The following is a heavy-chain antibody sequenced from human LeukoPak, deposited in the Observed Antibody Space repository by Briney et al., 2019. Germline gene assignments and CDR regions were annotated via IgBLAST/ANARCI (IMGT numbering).Heavy chain of an antibody. V-gene: IGHV4-4*07. J-gene: IGHJ1*01. Sequence: SETLSLTCTVSGDSITTNFWNWIRQPAGKGLEWIGRVSARGSTTYNPSLKSRVAISLDMSKNQFTLNLSSVTPADTAVYYCARIGISARGTNFHHWGQGTLVTVSS. D-gene: IGHD6-13*01. CDR3: ARIGISARGTNFHH. CDR2: VSARGST. CDR1: GDSITTNF.